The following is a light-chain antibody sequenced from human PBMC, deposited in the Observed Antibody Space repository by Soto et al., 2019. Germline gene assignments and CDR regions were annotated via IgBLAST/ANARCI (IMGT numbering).Light chain of an antibody. V-gene: IGLV2-14*01. J-gene: IGLJ2*01. Sequence: QSALTQPAPVSGSPGQSITISCTGTSSDVGGYNYVSWYQQHPGKAPKLMIYDVSNRPSGVSNRFSGSKSGNTASLTISGLQAEDEADYYCSSYTSSSTLXVVFGGGTKVTVL. CDR1: SSDVGGYNY. CDR3: SSYTSSSTLXVV. CDR2: DVS.